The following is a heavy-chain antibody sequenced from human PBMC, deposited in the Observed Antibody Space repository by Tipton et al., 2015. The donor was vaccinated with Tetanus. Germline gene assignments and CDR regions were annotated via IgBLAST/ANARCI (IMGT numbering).Heavy chain of an antibody. CDR3: ARGGSSGYCYVGKIDAFDI. Sequence: TLSLTCTVSGGSISSGGYYWSWIRQHPGKGLEWIGYIYYSGSTYCNPSLRSRVTISVDTSKNQFSLKLSSVTAADTAVYYCARGGSSGYCYVGKIDAFDIWDQGTMVTVSS. CDR1: GGSISSGGYY. V-gene: IGHV4-31*03. D-gene: IGHD3-22*01. CDR2: IYYSGST. J-gene: IGHJ3*02.